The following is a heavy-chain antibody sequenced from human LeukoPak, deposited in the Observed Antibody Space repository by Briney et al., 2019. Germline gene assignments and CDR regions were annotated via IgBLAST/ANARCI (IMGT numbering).Heavy chain of an antibody. V-gene: IGHV3-33*01. CDR2: IWYDGSNK. J-gene: IGHJ4*02. CDR1: GFTFSSYG. D-gene: IGHD1-26*01. Sequence: GGSLRLSCAASGFTFSSYGMHWVRQAPGKGLEWVAVIWYDGSNKYYADSVKGRFTISRDNSKNTLYLQMNSLRTEDTAVYYCASRGSYSLYYFDYWGQGTLVTVSS. CDR3: ASRGSYSLYYFDY.